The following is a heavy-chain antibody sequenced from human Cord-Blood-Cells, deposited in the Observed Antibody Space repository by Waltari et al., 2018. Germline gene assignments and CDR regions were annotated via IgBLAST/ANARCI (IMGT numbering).Heavy chain of an antibody. CDR2: IIPIFGTA. CDR1: GGTFSSYA. CDR3: ASCLRIYYYYGMDV. V-gene: IGHV1-69*01. Sequence: GSSVKVSCKASGGTFSSYAISWVRQAPGQGLEWMGGIIPIFGTANYAQKFQGRVTITADESTSTAYMELSSLRSEDTAVYYCASCLRIYYYYGMDVGGQGTTVTVSS. D-gene: IGHD2-21*01. J-gene: IGHJ6*02.